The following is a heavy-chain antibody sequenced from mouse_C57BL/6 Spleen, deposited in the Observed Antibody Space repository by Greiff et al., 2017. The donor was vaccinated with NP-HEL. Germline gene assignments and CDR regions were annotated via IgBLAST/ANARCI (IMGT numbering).Heavy chain of an antibody. D-gene: IGHD2-4*01. CDR3: ARTDYDYDVFDY. J-gene: IGHJ2*01. CDR1: GYAFSSSW. CDR2: IYPGDGDT. V-gene: IGHV1-82*01. Sequence: VQLVESGPELVKPGASVKISCKASGYAFSSSWMNWVKQRPGKGLEWIGRIYPGDGDTNYNGKFKGKATLTADKSSSTAYMQLSSLTSEDSAVYFCARTDYDYDVFDYWGQGTTLTVSS.